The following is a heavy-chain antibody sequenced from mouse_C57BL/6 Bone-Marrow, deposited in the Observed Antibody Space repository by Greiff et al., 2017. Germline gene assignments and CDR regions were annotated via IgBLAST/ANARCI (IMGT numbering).Heavy chain of an antibody. J-gene: IGHJ4*01. CDR3: ASLGRRYAMDY. Sequence: VQLQQSGPELVKPGASVKISCKASGYSFTGYYMNWVKQSPEKSLEWIGEINPSTGGTTYNQKFKAKATLTVDKSSSTAYMQLKSLTSEDSAVYYCASLGRRYAMDYWGQGTSVTVSS. CDR1: GYSFTGYY. CDR2: INPSTGGT. V-gene: IGHV1-42*01. D-gene: IGHD4-1*01.